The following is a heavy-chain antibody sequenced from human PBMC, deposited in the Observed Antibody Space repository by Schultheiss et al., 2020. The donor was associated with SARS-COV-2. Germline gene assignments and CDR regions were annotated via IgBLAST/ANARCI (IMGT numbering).Heavy chain of an antibody. Sequence: GGSLRLSCTASGFTFGDYAMSWFRQAPGKGLEWVSSISSSSSYTNYADSVKGRFTISRDNAKNSLYLQMNSLRAEDTAVYYCARDLVGYCSSTSCYSEYYYYYMDVWGKGTTVTVSS. D-gene: IGHD2-2*01. J-gene: IGHJ6*03. CDR2: ISSSSSYT. V-gene: IGHV3-11*05. CDR3: ARDLVGYCSSTSCYSEYYYYYMDV. CDR1: GFTFGDYA.